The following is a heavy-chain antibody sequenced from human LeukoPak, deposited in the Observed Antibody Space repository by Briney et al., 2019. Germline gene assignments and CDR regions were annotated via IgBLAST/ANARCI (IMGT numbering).Heavy chain of an antibody. D-gene: IGHD2-2*01. Sequence: ASVKVSCKASGYTFTDYYILWLRQAPGQGLEWVGWINPHSGGTNFAQRFQGRVTMTRHTSISTVYMELTRLTSDDTAVYYCATVPCVISSCSPDNRFDPWGQGTLVTVSS. CDR3: ATVPCVISSCSPDNRFDP. CDR2: INPHSGGT. CDR1: GYTFTDYY. J-gene: IGHJ5*02. V-gene: IGHV1-2*02.